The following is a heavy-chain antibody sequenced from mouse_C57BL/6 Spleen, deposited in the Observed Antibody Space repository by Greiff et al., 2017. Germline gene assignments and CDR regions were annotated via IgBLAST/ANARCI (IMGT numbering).Heavy chain of an antibody. Sequence: VQLQQSGAELVKPGASVKMSCKASGYTFTSYWITWVKQRPGQGLEWIGDIYPGSGSTNYNEKFKSKATLTVDTSSSTAYMQLSSLTSEDSAVYYCAIYYDYDEGGAMDYWGQGTSVTVSS. D-gene: IGHD2-4*01. CDR1: GYTFTSYW. CDR3: AIYYDYDEGGAMDY. V-gene: IGHV1-55*01. CDR2: IYPGSGST. J-gene: IGHJ4*01.